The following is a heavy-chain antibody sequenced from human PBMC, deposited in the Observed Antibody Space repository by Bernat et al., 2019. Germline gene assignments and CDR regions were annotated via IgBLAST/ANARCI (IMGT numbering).Heavy chain of an antibody. CDR3: ARALTGTDENWFDY. Sequence: QVQLVQSGAEVKKPGASVKVSCKASGYTFTSYGISWVRQAPGQGLEWMGWISAYNGNTNYAQKLQGRATMTPNTSTSTAYMEMMSLRSDDTAVYYCARALTGTDENWFDYWGQGTLVTVSS. V-gene: IGHV1-18*01. J-gene: IGHJ5*01. D-gene: IGHD1-1*01. CDR1: GYTFTSYG. CDR2: ISAYNGNT.